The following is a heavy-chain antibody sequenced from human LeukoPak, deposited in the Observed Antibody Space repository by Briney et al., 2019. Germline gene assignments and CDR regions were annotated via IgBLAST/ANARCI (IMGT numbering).Heavy chain of an antibody. J-gene: IGHJ5*02. CDR2: IYPGDSDT. D-gene: IGHD3-10*01. Sequence: GESLKISCKASGYCFTTYWIGWVRQMPGKGLEWMGIIYPGDSDTRYSPSFQGQVTISADISISTAYLQWSSLKASDTAMYYCARHANYYGSGRWFDPWGQGTLVTVSS. CDR1: GYCFTTYW. CDR3: ARHANYYGSGRWFDP. V-gene: IGHV5-51*01.